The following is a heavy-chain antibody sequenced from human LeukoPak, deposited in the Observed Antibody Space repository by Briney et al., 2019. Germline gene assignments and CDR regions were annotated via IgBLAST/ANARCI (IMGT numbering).Heavy chain of an antibody. CDR3: ARVYPIVGALTFDY. Sequence: SGGSLRLSCAASGFTFSSYSMNWVRQAPGKGLEWVSYISSSSSTIYYADSVKGRFTTSRDNAKNSLYLQMNSLRDEDTAVYYCARVYPIVGALTFDYWGQGTLVTVSS. CDR2: ISSSSSTI. J-gene: IGHJ4*02. V-gene: IGHV3-48*02. CDR1: GFTFSSYS. D-gene: IGHD1-26*01.